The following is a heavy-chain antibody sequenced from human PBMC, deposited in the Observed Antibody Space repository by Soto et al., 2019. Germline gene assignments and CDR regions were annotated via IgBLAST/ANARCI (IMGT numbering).Heavy chain of an antibody. Sequence: GAAGKVSSEASGYTFTNSGISWGRQAPGQRLEKMGWISAYNGNTNYAQKLQGRVTMTTDTSTSTAYMELRSLRSDDTAVYYCARDPPPLHYYDSSGYYYYGMDVWGQGTTVTGSS. CDR3: ARDPPPLHYYDSSGYYYYGMDV. J-gene: IGHJ6*01. V-gene: IGHV1-18*04. D-gene: IGHD3-22*01. CDR2: ISAYNGNT. CDR1: GYTFTNSG.